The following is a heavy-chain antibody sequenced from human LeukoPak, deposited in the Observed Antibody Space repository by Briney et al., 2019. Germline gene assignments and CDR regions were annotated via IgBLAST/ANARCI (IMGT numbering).Heavy chain of an antibody. J-gene: IGHJ5*02. D-gene: IGHD3-22*01. CDR3: ARVPHYDDRSGPVGP. Sequence: PSETLSLTCNVSGGSISSYYWSWIRQPPGKGLEWIGYIYNSGSTSYNPSLKSRVTISVDTTTNHFSLKVTSVTAADTAVYYCARVPHYDDRSGPVGPWGQGILVTVSS. CDR1: GGSISSYY. V-gene: IGHV4-4*09. CDR2: IYNSGST.